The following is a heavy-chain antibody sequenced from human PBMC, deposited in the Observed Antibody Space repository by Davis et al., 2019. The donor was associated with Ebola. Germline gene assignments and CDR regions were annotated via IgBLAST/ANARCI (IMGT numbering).Heavy chain of an antibody. CDR3: VGYCSGANCYSLH. CDR1: DFSVSSNF. CDR2: THSGHNP. V-gene: IGHV3-53*01. Sequence: GESLKISCAASDFSVSSNFMSWVRQPPGKGLEWVSVTHSGHNPFYADSVKGRFTTSRDDSENTLSLHMNNLRAEDTAVYYCVGYCSGANCYSLHWGQGILVTVSS. J-gene: IGHJ4*02. D-gene: IGHD2-15*01.